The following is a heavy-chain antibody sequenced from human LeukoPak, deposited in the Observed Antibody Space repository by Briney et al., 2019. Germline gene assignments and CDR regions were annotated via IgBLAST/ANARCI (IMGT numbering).Heavy chain of an antibody. D-gene: IGHD1-1*01. J-gene: IGHJ4*02. Sequence: GGSLRLSWAAARFTVSSNYMSWVRQAPGKGLEWVSVIYSGGSTYYADSVKGRFTISRDNSKNTLYLQMNSLRAEDTAVYHCAKDRERRGGYYFDYWGQGTLVTVSS. V-gene: IGHV3-53*05. CDR2: IYSGGST. CDR3: AKDRERRGGYYFDY. CDR1: RFTVSSNY.